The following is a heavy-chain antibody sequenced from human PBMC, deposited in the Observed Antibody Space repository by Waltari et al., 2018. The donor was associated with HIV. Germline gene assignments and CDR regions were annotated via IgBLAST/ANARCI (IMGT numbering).Heavy chain of an antibody. CDR3: AKSGGWYYYERSGYAVI. CDR1: GFTFSSYC. J-gene: IGHJ3*02. D-gene: IGHD3-22*01. Sequence: EAQLLESGGGLVQPGGSLRLSCAASGFTFSSYCMSWVRQAPGKGVEWVSGISGGSGNTDFADSVKGRFTISRDNSKNTLYLQMNSLRAEDTATYYCAKSGGWYYYERSGYAVIWGQGTMVTVSS. V-gene: IGHV3-23*01. CDR2: ISGGSGNT.